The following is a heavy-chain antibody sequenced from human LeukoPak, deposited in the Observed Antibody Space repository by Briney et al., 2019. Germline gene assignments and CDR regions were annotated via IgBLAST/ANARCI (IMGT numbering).Heavy chain of an antibody. Sequence: GASVKVSCKASGFTFTDYYMHWVRQAPGQGLEWMGWINPNSGGTNYAQKFQGRVSMTRDTSIRTAYMELSSLRSDDTAVYYCAREDTYSYHFWGEGTLVTVSS. D-gene: IGHD5-18*01. CDR2: INPNSGGT. J-gene: IGHJ4*02. CDR1: GFTFTDYY. CDR3: AREDTYSYHF. V-gene: IGHV1-2*02.